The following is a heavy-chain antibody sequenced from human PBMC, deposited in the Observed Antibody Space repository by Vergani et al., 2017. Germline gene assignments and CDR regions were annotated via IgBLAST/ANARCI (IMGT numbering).Heavy chain of an antibody. J-gene: IGHJ3*02. D-gene: IGHD3-3*01. CDR1: GFTFSSYS. V-gene: IGHV3-21*04. CDR3: AKKERFLEWLPDDAFDI. CDR2: ISSSSSYI. Sequence: VQLVESGGGVVQPGRSLRLSCAASGFTFSSYSMNWVRQAPGKGLEWVSSISSSSSYIYYADSVKGRFTISRDNAKNSLYLQMNSLRAEDTALYYCAKKERFLEWLPDDAFDIWGQGTMVTVSS.